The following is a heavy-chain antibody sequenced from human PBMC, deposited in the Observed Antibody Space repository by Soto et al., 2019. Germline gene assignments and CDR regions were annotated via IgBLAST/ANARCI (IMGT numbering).Heavy chain of an antibody. Sequence: GGSLRLSCASSGFTFISYWMSWVRQAPGKGLEWVANIKQDGSEKYYVDSVKGRFTISRDNAKNSLYLQMNSLRAEDTAVYYCAREGYCTNGVCYPDYYYYYGMDVWGQGTTVTVSS. V-gene: IGHV3-7*01. CDR3: AREGYCTNGVCYPDYYYYYGMDV. D-gene: IGHD2-8*01. CDR2: IKQDGSEK. J-gene: IGHJ6*02. CDR1: GFTFISYW.